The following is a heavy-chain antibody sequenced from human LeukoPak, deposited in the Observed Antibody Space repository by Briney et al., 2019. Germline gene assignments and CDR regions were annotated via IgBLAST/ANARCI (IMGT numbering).Heavy chain of an antibody. CDR3: AKGVDTAMVTPFDP. CDR1: GFTFSSYD. D-gene: IGHD5-18*01. Sequence: GGSLRLSCAASGFTFSSYDMHWVRQAPGKGLEWVAVISYDGSNKYYADSVKGRFTISRDNSKNTLYLQMNSLRAEDTAVYYCAKGVDTAMVTPFDPWGQGTLVTVSS. CDR2: ISYDGSNK. V-gene: IGHV3-30*18. J-gene: IGHJ5*02.